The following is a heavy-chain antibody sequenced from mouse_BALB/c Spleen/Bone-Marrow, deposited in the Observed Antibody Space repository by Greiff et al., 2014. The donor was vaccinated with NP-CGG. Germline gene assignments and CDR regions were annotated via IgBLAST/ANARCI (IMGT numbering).Heavy chain of an antibody. CDR2: ISDGSSTI. J-gene: IGHJ2*01. Sequence: EVKLEESGGGLVQPGGSRKLSCAASGFTFSSFGMHWVRQVPEKGLEWVAYISDGSSTIYYADTVKGRFTISRDNPKNTLFLQMTSLRSEDTAMYYCARLDVGGYWGQGTTLTVSS. V-gene: IGHV5-17*02. CDR3: ARLDVGGY. CDR1: GFTFSSFG.